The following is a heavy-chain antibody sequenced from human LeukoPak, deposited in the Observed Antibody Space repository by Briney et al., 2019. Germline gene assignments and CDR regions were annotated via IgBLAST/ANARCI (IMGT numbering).Heavy chain of an antibody. CDR1: GFPFSSYW. D-gene: IGHD2/OR15-2a*01. CDR3: AREGPRGNSQFDY. V-gene: IGHV3-7*01. Sequence: QSGGSLRLSCVASGFPFSSYWMTWVRQAPGKGLEWVANIKQDGSKKSYVDSVKGRLTISRDNSKNTLYLQMNSLRAEDTAIYYCAREGPRGNSQFDYWGQGTLVTVSS. CDR2: IKQDGSKK. J-gene: IGHJ4*02.